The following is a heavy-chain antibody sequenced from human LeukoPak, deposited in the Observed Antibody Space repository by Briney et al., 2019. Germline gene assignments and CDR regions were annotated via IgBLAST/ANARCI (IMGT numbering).Heavy chain of an antibody. J-gene: IGHJ6*02. CDR3: ARGGGSGSYFGYYGMDV. D-gene: IGHD3-10*01. Sequence: SETLSLTCAVYGGSFSGYYWSWIRQPPGEGLEWIGEINHSGSTNYNPSLKSRVTISVDTSKNQFSLKLSSVTAADTAVYYCARGGGSGSYFGYYGMDVWGQGTTVTVSS. CDR1: GGSFSGYY. V-gene: IGHV4-34*01. CDR2: INHSGST.